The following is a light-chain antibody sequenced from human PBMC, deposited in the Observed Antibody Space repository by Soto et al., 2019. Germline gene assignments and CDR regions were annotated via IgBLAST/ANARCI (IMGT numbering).Light chain of an antibody. Sequence: DIQMTQSPSSLSASVGDRVTITCRASQNIANFLNWYQQKPGKAPKLLIYAASSLQSGVPSRFSGGGFGTDFTLTTSSLQSEDFATYYCQQNSSPPPITFGQGTRLDIK. CDR2: AAS. V-gene: IGKV1-39*01. CDR3: QQNSSPPPIT. CDR1: QNIANF. J-gene: IGKJ5*01.